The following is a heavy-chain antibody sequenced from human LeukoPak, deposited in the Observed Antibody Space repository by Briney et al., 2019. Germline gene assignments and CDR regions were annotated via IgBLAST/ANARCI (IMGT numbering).Heavy chain of an antibody. CDR3: ARGAPRGSQGWFDP. J-gene: IGHJ5*02. CDR2: INWSGGST. D-gene: IGHD1-26*01. CDR1: GFTFSSYS. Sequence: GGSLRLSCAASGFTFSSYSMNWVRQAPGKGLEWVSGINWSGGSTGYADSVKGRFTISRDNAKSFLYLQMNSLRVEDTALYYCARGAPRGSQGWFDPWGQGTLVTVSS. V-gene: IGHV3-20*04.